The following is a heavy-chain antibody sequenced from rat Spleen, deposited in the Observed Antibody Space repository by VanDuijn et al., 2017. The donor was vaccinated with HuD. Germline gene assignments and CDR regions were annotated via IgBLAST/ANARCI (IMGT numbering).Heavy chain of an antibody. D-gene: IGHD4-3*01. J-gene: IGHJ4*01. CDR1: GLTFSNYY. CDR3: ARLGYNYVIDA. CDR2: ITTSGGHT. Sequence: EVQLVESGGGLVQPGRSMKLSCAASGLTFSNYYMAWARQAPAKGLEWVASITTSGGHTYYRDSVKGRFTVSRDNTKSTLYLQMDSLRSEDTATYYCARLGYNYVIDAWGQGASVTVSS. V-gene: IGHV5-25*01.